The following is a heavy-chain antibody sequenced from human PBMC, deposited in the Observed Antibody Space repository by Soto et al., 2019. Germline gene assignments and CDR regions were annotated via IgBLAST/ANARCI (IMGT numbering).Heavy chain of an antibody. CDR3: ARDPAP. V-gene: IGHV4-31*03. CDR2: IYNSGTT. CDR1: GGSNTRGGYY. J-gene: IGHJ5*02. Sequence: SDTLSLTCTVSGGSNTRGGYYWSWIRQHPGKGLEWIGYIYNSGTTYYNPSLKSRVTISVDTSKNQFSLKLTSVTAADTAVYYCARDPAPWGQGTLVTVS.